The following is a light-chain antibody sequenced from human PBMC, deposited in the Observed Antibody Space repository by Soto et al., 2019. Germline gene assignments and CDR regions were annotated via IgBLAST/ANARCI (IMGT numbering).Light chain of an antibody. J-gene: IGLJ2*01. CDR3: SSFAGSGTLVV. CDR2: NND. Sequence: QSVLTQPPSASGTPGQNVTISCSGSSSNIGSNTVNWYQQLSGAAPKLLIHNNDQRPSGVPDRFSGSKSDTSASLAISGLQSEDEADYHCSSFAGSGTLVVFGGGTKLTVL. CDR1: SSNIGSNT. V-gene: IGLV1-44*01.